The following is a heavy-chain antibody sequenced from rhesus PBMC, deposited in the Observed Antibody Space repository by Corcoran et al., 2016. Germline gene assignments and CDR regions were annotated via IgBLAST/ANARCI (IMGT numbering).Heavy chain of an antibody. CDR2: FSGSSGDS. D-gene: IGHD3-34*01. V-gene: IGHV4-173*01. J-gene: IGHJ5-2*02. CDR3: ARDLGPEDNSLDV. CDR1: GGSLSSHY. Sequence: QVRLQESGPGLVKPWETLSLTCAGSGGSLSSHYWCCILLPPRTGLELIGLFSGSSGDSDYNPSLKSRVTISTDTSKNQFSLKLSSVSAAATAVYYCARDLGPEDNSLDVWGRGLLVTVSS.